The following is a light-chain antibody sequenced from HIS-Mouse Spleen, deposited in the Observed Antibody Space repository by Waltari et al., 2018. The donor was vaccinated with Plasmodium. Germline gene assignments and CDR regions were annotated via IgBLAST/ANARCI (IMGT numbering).Light chain of an antibody. CDR2: EDS. CDR3: YSTDSSGNHRV. J-gene: IGLJ3*02. V-gene: IGLV3-10*01. Sequence: SYELPQPPSVSVSPGQTARITCSGDDLPNKYAYWDQQKSGQAPVLVIYEDSKRPSGIPERFSGSSSGTMATLTISGAQVEDEADYYCYSTDSSGNHRVFGGGTKLTVL. CDR1: DLPNKY.